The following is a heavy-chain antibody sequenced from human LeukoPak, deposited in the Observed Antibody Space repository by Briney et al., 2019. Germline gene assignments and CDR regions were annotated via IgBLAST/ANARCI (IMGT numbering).Heavy chain of an antibody. CDR3: ARVDVLLWFGELADAFDI. V-gene: IGHV3-7*01. CDR1: GFTFSSYW. D-gene: IGHD3-10*01. J-gene: IGHJ3*02. CDR2: IKQDGSEK. Sequence: QPGGSLRLSCAASGFTFSSYWMSWVRQAPGKGLEWVANIKQDGSEKYYVDSVKGRLTISRDNAKNSLYLQMNSLRAEDTAVYYCARVDVLLWFGELADAFDIWGQGTMVTVSS.